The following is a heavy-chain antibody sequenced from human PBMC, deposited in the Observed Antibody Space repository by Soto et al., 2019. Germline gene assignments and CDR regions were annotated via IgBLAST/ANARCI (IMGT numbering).Heavy chain of an antibody. J-gene: IGHJ4*02. Sequence: EVQLLESGGGLVQPGGSLRLSCAASGFTFSSYAMSWVRQAPGKGLEWVSAISGSGGSTYYADSVKGRFTISRDNSKNTLYLQMNSLRAEDTAVYYSAKDPDYYGSGSHWGQGTLVIVSS. CDR1: GFTFSSYA. V-gene: IGHV3-23*01. CDR3: AKDPDYYGSGSH. CDR2: ISGSGGST. D-gene: IGHD3-10*01.